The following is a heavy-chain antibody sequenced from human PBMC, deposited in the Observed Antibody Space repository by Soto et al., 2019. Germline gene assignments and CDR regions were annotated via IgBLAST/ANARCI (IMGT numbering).Heavy chain of an antibody. CDR2: IIPIFGTA. D-gene: IGHD2-2*02. CDR1: GGTFSSYA. V-gene: IGHV1-69*06. J-gene: IGHJ6*02. CDR3: AREYCSSTSCYKYYHGMDV. Sequence: SVKVSCKASGGTFSSYAISWVRQAPGQGLEWMGGIIPIFGTANYAQKFQGRVTITADKSTSTAYMELSSLRSEDTAVYYCAREYCSSTSCYKYYHGMDVWGQGTTVTVSS.